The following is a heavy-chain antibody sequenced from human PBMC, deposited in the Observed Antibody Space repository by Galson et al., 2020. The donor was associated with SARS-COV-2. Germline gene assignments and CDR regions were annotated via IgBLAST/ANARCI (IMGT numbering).Heavy chain of an antibody. D-gene: IGHD3-10*01. V-gene: IGHV4-4*07. CDR1: GGSISSYY. CDR2: IYTSGST. CDR3: GRDEPMSMVRGIWGAFDG. J-gene: IGHJ3*01. Sequence: SQTLSLTCTVSGGSISSYYWSWIRQPAGKGLEWIGRIYTSGSTNYNPSLKSRVTMSVDTSKNQFSLKLSSVTAADTAVYYCGRDEPMSMVRGIWGAFDGWGQGTMGTVSS.